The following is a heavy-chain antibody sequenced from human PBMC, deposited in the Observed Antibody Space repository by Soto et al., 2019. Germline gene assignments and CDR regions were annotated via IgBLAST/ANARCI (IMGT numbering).Heavy chain of an antibody. V-gene: IGHV3-23*01. CDR3: AKYVFSTRPEIDY. CDR1: GFTFISYG. D-gene: IGHD1-1*01. CDR2: ISGSGGST. J-gene: IGHJ4*02. Sequence: GGSLRLSCVAAGFTFISYGRSWVRKAPGKGLEWVSAISGSGGSTYYADSVKGRFTISRDNSKNTLYLQMNSLRAEDTAVYYCAKYVFSTRPEIDYWGQGTLVTVSS.